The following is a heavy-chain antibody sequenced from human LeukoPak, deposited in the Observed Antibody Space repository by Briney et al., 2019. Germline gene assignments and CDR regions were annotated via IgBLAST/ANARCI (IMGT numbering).Heavy chain of an antibody. D-gene: IGHD2-15*01. J-gene: IGHJ5*02. V-gene: IGHV1-58*02. CDR1: GFTFTSSA. Sequence: ASVKVSCKASGFTFTSSAIRWVRQAPGRRLQGMGWIIVGSGNTNYAQKFQERVTMTRDMSTGTVNMELSSLRSEDTAVYYCARGRDCSGGSCYGWLDPWGQGTLVTLSS. CDR2: IIVGSGNT. CDR3: ARGRDCSGGSCYGWLDP.